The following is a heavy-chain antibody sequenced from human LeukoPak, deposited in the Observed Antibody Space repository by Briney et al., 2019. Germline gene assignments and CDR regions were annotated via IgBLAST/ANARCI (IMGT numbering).Heavy chain of an antibody. CDR2: INHSGST. CDR1: GGSFSGYY. V-gene: IGHV4-34*01. D-gene: IGHD7-27*01. J-gene: IGHJ4*02. Sequence: SETLSLTCAVYGGSFSGYYWSWIRQPPGKGLEWTGEINHSGSTNYNPSLKSRVTISVDTSKNQFSLKLSSVTAADTAVYYCAREATTLGIEDYWGQGTLVTVSS. CDR3: AREATTLGIEDY.